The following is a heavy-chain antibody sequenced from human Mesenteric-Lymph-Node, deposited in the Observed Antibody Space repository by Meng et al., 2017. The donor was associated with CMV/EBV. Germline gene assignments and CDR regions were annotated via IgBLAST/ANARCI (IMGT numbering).Heavy chain of an antibody. Sequence: GGSLRLSCAASGFTFSSYSMNWVRQAPGKGLEWVANIKQDGSEKYYVDSVKGRFTISRDNAKNSLYLQMNSLRAEDTAVYYCARDDDWGYCSSTSCYTTGDYWGQGTLVTVSS. D-gene: IGHD2-2*02. CDR3: ARDDDWGYCSSTSCYTTGDY. CDR2: IKQDGSEK. CDR1: GFTFSSYS. J-gene: IGHJ4*02. V-gene: IGHV3-7*01.